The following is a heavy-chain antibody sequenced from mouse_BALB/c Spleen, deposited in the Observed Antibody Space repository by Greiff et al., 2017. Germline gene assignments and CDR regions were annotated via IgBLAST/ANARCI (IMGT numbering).Heavy chain of an antibody. CDR3: AKNRYDDAMDY. CDR1: GYSFTSYW. CDR2: IDPSDSET. V-gene: IGHV1-74*01. J-gene: IGHJ4*01. D-gene: IGHD2-14*01. Sequence: QVQLQQSGPQLVRPGASVKISCKASGYSFTSYWMHWVKQRPGQGLEWIGMIDPSDSETRLNQKFKDKATLTVDKSSNTAYMQLSSPTSEDSAVYYCAKNRYDDAMDYWGQGTSVTVSS.